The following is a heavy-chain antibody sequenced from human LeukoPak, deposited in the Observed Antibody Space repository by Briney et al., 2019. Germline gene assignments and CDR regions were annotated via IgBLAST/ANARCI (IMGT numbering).Heavy chain of an antibody. D-gene: IGHD2-2*01. CDR2: IYYSGST. J-gene: IGHJ5*02. V-gene: IGHV4-39*01. CDR3: ARQRYCSSTSCSYGDWFDP. Sequence: SETLSLTCTVSGGSISSSSYYWGWIRQPPGKGLEWIGSIYYSGSTYYNPSLKSRVTISVDTSKNQFSLKLSSMTAADTVVYYCARQRYCSSTSCSYGDWFDPWGQGTLVTVSS. CDR1: GGSISSSSYY.